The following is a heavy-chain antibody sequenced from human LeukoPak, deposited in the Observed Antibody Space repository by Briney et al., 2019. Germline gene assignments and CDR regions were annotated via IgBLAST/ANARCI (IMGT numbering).Heavy chain of an antibody. Sequence: GESLKISCKGDGYSFSNYCIGWVRQMPRKGLAWMGIIYPGDSDTRYSPSFQGQVTISADKSISTAYLQWSSLKASDTTMYYCARSTGGYNFDSWGQGTLVTVSS. J-gene: IGHJ5*01. CDR1: GYSFSNYC. V-gene: IGHV5-51*01. D-gene: IGHD5-24*01. CDR3: ARSTGGYNFDS. CDR2: IYPGDSDT.